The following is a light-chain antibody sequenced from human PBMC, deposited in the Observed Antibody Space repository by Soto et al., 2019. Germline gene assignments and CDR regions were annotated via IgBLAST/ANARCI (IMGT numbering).Light chain of an antibody. Sequence: ITQSPSSXSVSQVDRVTISCQASQNINNYSNWYQQKTGRXPXXXIYDAYNFEAAVTTRFRGSGSGTDFTSTSIRLQNEDSATNYCQQYEHPHTFGHGTRLEI. CDR3: QQYEHPHT. CDR2: DAY. CDR1: QNINNY. J-gene: IGKJ5*01. V-gene: IGKV1-33*01.